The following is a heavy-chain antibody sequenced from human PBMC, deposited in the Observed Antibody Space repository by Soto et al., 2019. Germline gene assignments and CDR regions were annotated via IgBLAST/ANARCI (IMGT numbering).Heavy chain of an antibody. Sequence: SETLSLTCTVSCGSIGSCGYYWSWIRQHPGKGLEWIGYISYSGSTYYAPPLKSRISISRDASKNQFSLKLSSVTVADTAVFYCARAVESRYFDHWGQGTPVTVSS. CDR2: ISYSGST. CDR3: ARAVESRYFDH. D-gene: IGHD2-15*01. CDR1: CGSIGSCGYY. V-gene: IGHV4-31*03. J-gene: IGHJ4*02.